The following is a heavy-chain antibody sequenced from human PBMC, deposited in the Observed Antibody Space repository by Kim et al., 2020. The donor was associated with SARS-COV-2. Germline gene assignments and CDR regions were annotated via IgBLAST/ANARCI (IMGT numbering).Heavy chain of an antibody. D-gene: IGHD3-10*01. CDR2: STI. Sequence: STIYYADSVKGRFTISRDDAKNSLYLQMNSLRAEDTAVYYCARVGSGVDYWGQGTLVTVSS. V-gene: IGHV3-48*03. CDR3: ARVGSGVDY. J-gene: IGHJ4*02.